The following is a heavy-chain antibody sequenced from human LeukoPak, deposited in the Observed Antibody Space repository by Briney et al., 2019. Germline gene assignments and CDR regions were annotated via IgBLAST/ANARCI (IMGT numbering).Heavy chain of an antibody. D-gene: IGHD6-6*01. CDR2: IRQDGSEK. CDR1: GFTLSSRW. CDR3: AKGSSRPPNAFDI. J-gene: IGHJ3*02. Sequence: GGSLRLSCVVSGFTLSSRWMMWVRQAPGKGLEWVASIRQDGSEKHYVDSVEGRFTISRDNAKNSLHLQMNSLRAEDTAVYYCAKGSSRPPNAFDIWGQGTLVTVSS. V-gene: IGHV3-7*01.